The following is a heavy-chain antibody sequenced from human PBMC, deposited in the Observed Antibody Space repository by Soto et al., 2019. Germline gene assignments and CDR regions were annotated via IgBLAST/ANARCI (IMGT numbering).Heavy chain of an antibody. J-gene: IGHJ4*02. Sequence: PGGSLRLSCAASGFTFSFCAMSWVRQAPGKGLKWVSSIRGSGGDTYYADSVRGRFTISRDNAKNTLYLQMNSLRVEDTAMYYCARDVQLQSFDYWGQGALVTVSS. CDR3: ARDVQLQSFDY. CDR2: IRGSGGDT. V-gene: IGHV3-23*01. CDR1: GFTFSFCA. D-gene: IGHD5-18*01.